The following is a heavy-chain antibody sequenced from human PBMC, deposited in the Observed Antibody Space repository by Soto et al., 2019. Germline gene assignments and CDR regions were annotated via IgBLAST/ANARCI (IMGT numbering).Heavy chain of an antibody. V-gene: IGHV3-30-3*01. Sequence: GGSLRLSCAASGFTFSSYAMHWVRQAPGKGLEWVAVISYDGSNKYYADSVKGRFTISRDNSKNTLYLQMNSLRAEDTAVYYCARESRSPEAPYSSSGGWFDPWGQGTLVTVSS. CDR1: GFTFSSYA. CDR2: ISYDGSNK. CDR3: ARESRSPEAPYSSSGGWFDP. J-gene: IGHJ5*02. D-gene: IGHD6-13*01.